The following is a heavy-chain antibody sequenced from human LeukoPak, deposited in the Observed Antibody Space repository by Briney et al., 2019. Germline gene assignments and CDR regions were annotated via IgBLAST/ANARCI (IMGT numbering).Heavy chain of an antibody. CDR3: AKDSYVSGRPLHTFDV. CDR1: GFTLSSYV. Sequence: GGSLRLSCTASGFTLSSYVMSWVRQAPGEGLEWVSAISGSGGSTYYADSVKGRFTISRDNSKNTLYLQMNSLRAEDTAVYYCAKDSYVSGRPLHTFDVWGQGTMVTVPS. V-gene: IGHV3-23*01. CDR2: ISGSGGST. J-gene: IGHJ3*01. D-gene: IGHD3-10*01.